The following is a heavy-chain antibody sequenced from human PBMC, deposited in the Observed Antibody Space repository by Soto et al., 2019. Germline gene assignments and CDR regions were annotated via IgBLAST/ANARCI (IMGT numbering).Heavy chain of an antibody. V-gene: IGHV1-24*01. D-gene: IGHD1-26*01. CDR1: GYTLTELS. CDR3: ATDLHSGSYYDWFDP. J-gene: IGHJ5*02. Sequence: ASVKVSCKVSGYTLTELSMHWVRQAPGKGLEWMGGFDLEDGETIYAQKFQGRVTMTEDTSTDTAYMELSSLRSEDTAVYYCATDLHSGSYYDWFDPWGQGTLVTVSS. CDR2: FDLEDGET.